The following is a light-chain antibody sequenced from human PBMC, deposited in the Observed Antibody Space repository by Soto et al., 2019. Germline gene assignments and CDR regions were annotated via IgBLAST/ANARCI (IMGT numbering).Light chain of an antibody. CDR3: GSYAGSYTYV. Sequence: QSALTQPRSVSGSPGQSVTISCTGTSSDVGAYNYVSWYQQHPGKAPNFMIYDVSKRPSGVPDRFSGSRSGNTASLTISGLQAEDEADYYCGSYAGSYTYVFGTGTKVTVL. CDR2: DVS. CDR1: SSDVGAYNY. J-gene: IGLJ1*01. V-gene: IGLV2-11*01.